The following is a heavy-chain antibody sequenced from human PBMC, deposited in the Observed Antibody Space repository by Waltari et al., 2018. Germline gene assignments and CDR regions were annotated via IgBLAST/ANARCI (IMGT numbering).Heavy chain of an antibody. J-gene: IGHJ4*02. V-gene: IGHV3-30*02. CDR2: IRYDGSNK. D-gene: IGHD5-18*01. Sequence: QVQLVESGGGVVQPGGSLRLSCAASGFTFSSYGMHWVRQAPGKGLEWVAFIRYDGSNKYYADSVKGRFTISRDNSKNTLYLQMNSLRAEDTAVYYCAKEHPDTAMGTGFDYWGQGTLVTVSS. CDR1: GFTFSSYG. CDR3: AKEHPDTAMGTGFDY.